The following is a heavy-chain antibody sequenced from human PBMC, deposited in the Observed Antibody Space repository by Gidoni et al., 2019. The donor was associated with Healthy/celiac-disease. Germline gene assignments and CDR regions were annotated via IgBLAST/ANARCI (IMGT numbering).Heavy chain of an antibody. CDR1: GFTFTSSA. V-gene: IGHV1-58*01. D-gene: IGHD2-15*01. Sequence: QMQLVQSGPEVKKPGTSVKVSCKASGFTFTSSAVQWVRQARGQRLEWIGRIVVGSGNTNYAQKFQERVTITRDMSTSTAYMELSSLRSEDTAVYYCAADTTVVTGGYWGQGTLVTVSS. J-gene: IGHJ4*02. CDR2: IVVGSGNT. CDR3: AADTTVVTGGY.